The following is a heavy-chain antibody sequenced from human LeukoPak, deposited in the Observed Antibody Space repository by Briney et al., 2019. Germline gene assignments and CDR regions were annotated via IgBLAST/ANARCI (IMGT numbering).Heavy chain of an antibody. CDR2: IYYTGSS. V-gene: IGHV4-39*07. J-gene: IGHJ4*02. CDR3: ARVAPREDLFDY. Sequence: SETLSLTCTVSGGSISSSDYYWGWIRQPPGKGLVWIGNIYYTGSSSYNSSLKSRVTISVDTSKNQFSLKLSSVTAADTAVYYCARVAPREDLFDYWGQGTLVTVSS. CDR1: GGSISSSDYY. D-gene: IGHD1-26*01.